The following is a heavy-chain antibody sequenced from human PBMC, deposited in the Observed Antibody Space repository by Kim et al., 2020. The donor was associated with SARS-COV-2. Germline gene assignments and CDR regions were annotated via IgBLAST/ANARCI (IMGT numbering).Heavy chain of an antibody. CDR1: GGTFSSYA. D-gene: IGHD3-22*01. J-gene: IGHJ4*02. CDR3: ASYGGINPNRYYFDGSGECYFDY. V-gene: IGHV1-69*13. Sequence: SVKVSCKASGGTFSSYAISWVRQAPGQGLEWMGGIIPIFGTANYAQKFQGRVTITADESTSTAYMELSSLRSEDTAVYYCASYGGINPNRYYFDGSGECYFDYWGQGTLVTVSS. CDR2: IIPIFGTA.